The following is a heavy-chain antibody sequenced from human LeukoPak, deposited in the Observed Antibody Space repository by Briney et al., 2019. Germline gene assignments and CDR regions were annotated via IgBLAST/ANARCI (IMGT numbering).Heavy chain of an antibody. CDR1: GGSISSGSYY. CDR2: IYTSGST. Sequence: SETLSLTCTVSGGSISSGSYYWSWIRLPAGKGLEWIGRIYTSGSTNYNPSLKSRVTISVDTSKNQFSLKLSSVTAADTAVYYCAREGVLLWFGESINWFDPWGQGTLVTVSS. J-gene: IGHJ5*02. D-gene: IGHD3-10*01. CDR3: AREGVLLWFGESINWFDP. V-gene: IGHV4-61*02.